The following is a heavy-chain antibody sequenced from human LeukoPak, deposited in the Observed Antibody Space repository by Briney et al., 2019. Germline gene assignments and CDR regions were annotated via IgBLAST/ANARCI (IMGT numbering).Heavy chain of an antibody. J-gene: IGHJ6*03. V-gene: IGHV4-59*01. CDR3: ARGLSYSYYYMDV. D-gene: IGHD6-19*01. CDR2: IYYTGST. CDR1: GGSISSYY. Sequence: PSETLSLTCTVSGGSISSYYWSWIRQPPGKGLEWIGYIYYTGSTNYNPSLKSRVTISVDTSKNQFSLKLSSVTAADTAVYYCARGLSYSYYYMDVWGKGTTVTISS.